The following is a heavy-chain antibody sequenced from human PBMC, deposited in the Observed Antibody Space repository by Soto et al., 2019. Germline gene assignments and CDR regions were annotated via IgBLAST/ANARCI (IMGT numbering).Heavy chain of an antibody. J-gene: IGHJ6*02. CDR1: GYTFTTYG. CDR2: INTDNGNT. CDR3: TREGSAPYYYYGMDA. D-gene: IGHD3-10*01. V-gene: IGHV1-18*01. Sequence: QVQLEQSAPEVKKPGASVKVSCKASGYTFTTYGISWVRQAPGQGLEWLGWINTDNGNTNYAQNLQGRVIMTADTSTSTAYMELRSLRSDDTAIYYCTREGSAPYYYYGMDAWGQGTTVTVSS.